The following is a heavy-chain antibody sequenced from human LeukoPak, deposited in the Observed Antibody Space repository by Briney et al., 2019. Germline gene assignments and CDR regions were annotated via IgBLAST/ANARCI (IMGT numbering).Heavy chain of an antibody. J-gene: IGHJ5*02. V-gene: IGHV1-18*01. CDR1: GYTFTSYG. CDR3: ARVLQWVVAANHWFDP. D-gene: IGHD2-15*01. CDR2: ISAYNGNT. Sequence: ASVKVSCKASGYTFTSYGISWVRQAPGQGLEWMGWISAYNGNTNYAQKLQGRVTMTTDTSTSTAYMELRSLRSDDTAVYYCARVLQWVVAANHWFDPWGQGTLVTVCS.